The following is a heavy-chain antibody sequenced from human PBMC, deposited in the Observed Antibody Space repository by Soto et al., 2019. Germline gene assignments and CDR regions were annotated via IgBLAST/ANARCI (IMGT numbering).Heavy chain of an antibody. J-gene: IGHJ6*02. CDR2: ISYDGSNE. CDR3: ARSFLSGSSSFYYYYYGMDV. CDR1: GFTFSSYA. V-gene: IGHV3-30-3*01. D-gene: IGHD6-6*01. Sequence: LRLSCAASGFTFSSYAMHWVRQAPGKGLEWVAVISYDGSNEYYADSVKGRFTISRDNSKNTLYLQMNSLRAEDTAVYYCARSFLSGSSSFYYYYYGMDVWGQGTTVTVSS.